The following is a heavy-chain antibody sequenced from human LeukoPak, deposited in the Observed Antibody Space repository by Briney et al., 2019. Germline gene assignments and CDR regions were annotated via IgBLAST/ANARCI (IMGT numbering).Heavy chain of an antibody. CDR1: GGTFSSYA. Sequence: GASVKVSCKASGGTFSSYAISWVRQAPGQGLEWMGGIIPIFGTANYAQKFQGRVTIIADESTSTAYMELGSLRSEDTAVYYCARLDEYRSSSRYYGMDVWGQGTTVTVSS. CDR3: ARLDEYRSSSRYYGMDV. V-gene: IGHV1-69*13. D-gene: IGHD6-6*01. CDR2: IIPIFGTA. J-gene: IGHJ6*02.